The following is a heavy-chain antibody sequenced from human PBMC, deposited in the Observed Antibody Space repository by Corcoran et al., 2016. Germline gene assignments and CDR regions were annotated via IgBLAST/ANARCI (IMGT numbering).Heavy chain of an antibody. J-gene: IGHJ6*02. CDR3: ARAVGGSGGYYYYGMDV. D-gene: IGHD1-26*01. Sequence: QLQLQESGPGLVKPSETLSLTCTVSGGSISSSSYYWGWIRQPPGKGLEWIGSIYYSGSTYYNPSLKSRVTISVDTSKNQFYLKLSSVTDADTAVYYWARAVGGSGGYYYYGMDVGGQGTTVTVSS. V-gene: IGHV4-39*07. CDR1: GGSISSSSYY. CDR2: IYYSGST.